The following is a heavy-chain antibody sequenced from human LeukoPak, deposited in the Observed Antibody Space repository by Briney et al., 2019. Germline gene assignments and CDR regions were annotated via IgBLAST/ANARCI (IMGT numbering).Heavy chain of an antibody. Sequence: SETLSRTGTGAGGSISSYYWIWIRQPAGKGLEWSGLIYTSGSTNYNPSLKSRVTMSVDTSKNPFSLKLRSVTAADTAVYYCARDIGTAMVTGVYYYGMDVWGQGTTVTVSS. CDR1: GGSISSYY. D-gene: IGHD5-18*01. CDR2: IYTSGST. J-gene: IGHJ6*02. CDR3: ARDIGTAMVTGVYYYGMDV. V-gene: IGHV4-4*07.